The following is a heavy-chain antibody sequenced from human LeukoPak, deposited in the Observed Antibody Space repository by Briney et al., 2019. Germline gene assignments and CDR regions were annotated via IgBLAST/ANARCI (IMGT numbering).Heavy chain of an antibody. CDR3: ARDCSGYYSPLYYGMDV. V-gene: IGHV3-11*01. J-gene: IGHJ6*02. CDR2: ISSSGSTI. D-gene: IGHD3-22*01. CDR1: GFTFSDYY. Sequence: PGGSLRLSRAASGFTFSDYYMSWIRQAPGKGLEWVSYISSSGSTIYYADSVKGRFTISRDNAKNSLYLQMNSLRAEDTAVYYCARDCSGYYSPLYYGMDVWGQGTTVTVSS.